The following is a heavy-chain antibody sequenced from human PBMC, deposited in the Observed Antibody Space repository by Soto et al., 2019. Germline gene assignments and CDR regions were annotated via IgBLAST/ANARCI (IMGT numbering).Heavy chain of an antibody. J-gene: IGHJ6*02. D-gene: IGHD1-20*01. CDR3: AREGYNWNYHYGMDV. Sequence: GASVKVSCKASGYTFTGYYMHWVRQAPGQGLEWMGWINPNSGGTNYAQKFQGWVTMTRDTSISTAYMELSRLRSDDTAVYYCAREGYNWNYHYGMDVWGQGTTVTVSS. V-gene: IGHV1-2*04. CDR1: GYTFTGYY. CDR2: INPNSGGT.